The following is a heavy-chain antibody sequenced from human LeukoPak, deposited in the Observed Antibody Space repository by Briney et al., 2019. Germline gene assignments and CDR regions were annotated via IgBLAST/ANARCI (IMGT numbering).Heavy chain of an antibody. J-gene: IGHJ4*02. CDR3: ARRTYSSSWSDY. CDR2: ISAYNGNT. Sequence: ASVKVSCKASGYTFTSYYMHWVRQAPGQGLEWMGWISAYNGNTNYAQKLQGRVTMTTDTSTSTAYMELRSLRSDDTAVYYCARRTYSSSWSDYWGQGTLVTVSS. D-gene: IGHD6-13*01. V-gene: IGHV1-18*04. CDR1: GYTFTSYY.